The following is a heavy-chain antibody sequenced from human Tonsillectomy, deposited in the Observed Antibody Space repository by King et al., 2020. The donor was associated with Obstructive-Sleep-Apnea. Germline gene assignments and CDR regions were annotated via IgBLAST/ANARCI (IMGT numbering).Heavy chain of an antibody. CDR2: IYDSEST. V-gene: IGHV4-4*02. J-gene: IGHJ4*02. Sequence: VQLQESGPGLLRPSGTLSLTCEFSGASISSSLWWSWVRQPPGKGLEWIGEIYDSESTNYNPSLKSRLTLSIDKSKHHFSLTLNSVTAADSAIYYCASGPSGNSLFYYDSWGPGTRVTVSS. D-gene: IGHD2/OR15-2a*01. CDR3: ASGPSGNSLFYYDS. CDR1: GASISSSLW.